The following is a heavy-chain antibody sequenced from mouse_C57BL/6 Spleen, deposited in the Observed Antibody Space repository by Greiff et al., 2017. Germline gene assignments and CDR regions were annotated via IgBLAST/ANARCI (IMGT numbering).Heavy chain of an antibody. V-gene: IGHV5-9-1*02. CDR3: TRDGGTTVVAHWYFDV. J-gene: IGHJ1*03. Sequence: DVMLVESGEGLVKPGGSLKLSCAASGFTFSSYAMSWVRQTPEKRLEWVAYISSGGDYIYYADTVKGRFTISRDNARNTLYLQMSSLKSEDTAMYYCTRDGGTTVVAHWYFDVWGTGTTVTVSA. D-gene: IGHD1-1*01. CDR2: ISSGGDYI. CDR1: GFTFSSYA.